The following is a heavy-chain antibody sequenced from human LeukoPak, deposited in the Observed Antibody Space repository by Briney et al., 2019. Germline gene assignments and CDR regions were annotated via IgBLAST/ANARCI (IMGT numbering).Heavy chain of an antibody. CDR1: GFTFSDSW. V-gene: IGHV3-7*01. D-gene: IGHD3-16*01. Sequence: GGSLRLSCAASGFTFSDSWMSWVRQAPGKGLEWVANMNQNGSAKGYVDSVKGRFTISRDNARNSLYLQMSSLRPEDTAVYYCATYTHWVAGDVWGQGTTVTVSS. CDR3: ATYTHWVAGDV. J-gene: IGHJ6*02. CDR2: MNQNGSAK.